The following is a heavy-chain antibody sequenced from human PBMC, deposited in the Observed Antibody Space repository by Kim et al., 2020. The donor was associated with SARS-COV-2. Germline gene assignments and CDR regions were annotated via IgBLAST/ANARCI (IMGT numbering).Heavy chain of an antibody. CDR3: AGARTYYYDSSGYYQLDY. CDR2: IWYDGSNK. CDR1: GFTFSSYG. J-gene: IGHJ4*02. Sequence: GGSLRLSCAASGFTFSSYGMHWVRPAPGKWLEWVAVIWYDGSNKYYADSVKGRFTISRDNSKNTLYLQMNSLRAEDTAVYYCAGARTYYYDSSGYYQLDYWGQGTLVTVSS. V-gene: IGHV3-33*01. D-gene: IGHD3-22*01.